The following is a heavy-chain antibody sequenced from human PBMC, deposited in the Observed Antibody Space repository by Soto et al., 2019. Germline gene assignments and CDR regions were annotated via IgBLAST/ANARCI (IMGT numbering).Heavy chain of an antibody. CDR1: GFTFSTYG. CDR2: IGYDGNNK. V-gene: IGHV3-33*06. CDR3: AKIGRPGGVDCSGGSCYYDC. Sequence: QVQLVESGGGVVQPGRSLRLSCEASGFTFSTYGMHWVRQAPGKGLEWVVAIGYDGNNKFYADFVKGRFTISRDNSKNTLYLQMNSLRAEDTAVYCIAKIGRPGGVDCSGGSCYYDCWGRGTMVTVSS. D-gene: IGHD2-15*01. J-gene: IGHJ4*02.